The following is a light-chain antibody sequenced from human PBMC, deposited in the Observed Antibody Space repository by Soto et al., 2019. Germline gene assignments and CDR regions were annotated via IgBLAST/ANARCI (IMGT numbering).Light chain of an antibody. J-gene: IGLJ1*01. CDR1: SSDVGSYNL. CDR3: CSYAGTATV. Sequence: QSVLTQPASVSGSPGQSITISCTGTSSDVGSYNLVSWNQQHPGKAPKLMIYEGSRRPSGVSNRFSGSKSGNTASLTISGLQAEDEADYYCCSYAGTATVFGTGTKLTVL. CDR2: EGS. V-gene: IGLV2-23*03.